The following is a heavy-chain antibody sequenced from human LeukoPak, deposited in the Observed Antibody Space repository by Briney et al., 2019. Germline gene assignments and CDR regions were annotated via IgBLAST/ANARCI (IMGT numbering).Heavy chain of an antibody. J-gene: IGHJ5*02. CDR3: ARGFLEWLPNSWFDP. Sequence: SETLSLTCSVSGGPISSHSWNWIRQPPGKGVEWIGYLYYSGSTNYNPSLKSRATISGDTSRNQFSLKLSSVTAADTAVYYCARGFLEWLPNSWFDPWGQGTLVTVSS. CDR2: LYYSGST. CDR1: GGPISSHS. D-gene: IGHD3-3*01. V-gene: IGHV4-59*11.